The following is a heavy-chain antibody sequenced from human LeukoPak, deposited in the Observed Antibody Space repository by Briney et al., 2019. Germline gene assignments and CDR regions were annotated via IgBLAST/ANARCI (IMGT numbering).Heavy chain of an antibody. CDR3: AIPYYDILTGYYED. CDR1: GFTFSSYA. Sequence: PGGSLRLSCAASGFTFSSYAMSWVRQAPGKGLEWVSAISGSGGSTYYADSVKGRFTISRDNSKNTLYLQMNSLRAEDTAVYYCAIPYYDILTGYYEDWGQGTLVTVSS. D-gene: IGHD3-9*01. CDR2: ISGSGGST. V-gene: IGHV3-23*01. J-gene: IGHJ4*02.